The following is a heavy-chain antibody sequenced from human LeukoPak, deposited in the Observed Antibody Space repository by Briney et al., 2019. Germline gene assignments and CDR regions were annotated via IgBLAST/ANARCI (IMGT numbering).Heavy chain of an antibody. V-gene: IGHV1-2*02. D-gene: IGHD1-1*01. CDR1: GYFFTGYY. Sequence: ASVKVSCKASGYFFTGYYMHWVRQAPGQGLEWMGWINPNGGDTNYAQRFQGRVTMSRDTSISTAHMDLSTLTSDDTAVYFCARGGDTTGTTHFDYWGQGTLVTVSS. CDR2: INPNGGDT. J-gene: IGHJ4*02. CDR3: ARGGDTTGTTHFDY.